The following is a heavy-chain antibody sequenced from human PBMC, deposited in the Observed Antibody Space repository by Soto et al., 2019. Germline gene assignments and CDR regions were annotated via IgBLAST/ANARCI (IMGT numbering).Heavy chain of an antibody. CDR1: DGSFSGYY. V-gene: IGHV4-34*01. CDR3: ARTGGMDV. Sequence: QVQLQQWGAGLLKPSVTLSLTCAVYDGSFSGYYWSWLRQTPGKGLERIGEVNYSGSTKYNPSLESRVTVSVDTSKNQFSLRLSSVTAADTAVYYCARTGGMDVWSQGATVPVSS. CDR2: VNYSGST. J-gene: IGHJ6*02.